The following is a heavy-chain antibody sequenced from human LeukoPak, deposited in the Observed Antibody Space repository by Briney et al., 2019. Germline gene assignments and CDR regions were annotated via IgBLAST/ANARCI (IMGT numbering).Heavy chain of an antibody. J-gene: IGHJ5*02. CDR1: GGTFSSYT. Sequence: GASVKVSCKASGGTFSSYTISWVRQAPGQGLEWMGRIIPILGIANYAQKFQGRVTITADKSTSTAYMELSSLRSEDTAVYYCARDLGSVGNYNWLDPWGQGTLVTVSS. CDR3: ARDLGSVGNYNWLDP. V-gene: IGHV1-69*04. D-gene: IGHD3-10*01. CDR2: IIPILGIA.